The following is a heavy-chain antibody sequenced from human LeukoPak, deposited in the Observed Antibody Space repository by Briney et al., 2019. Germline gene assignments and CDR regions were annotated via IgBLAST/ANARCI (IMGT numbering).Heavy chain of an antibody. V-gene: IGHV3-21*01. CDR3: ARDHQGYCSGGSCARSY. J-gene: IGHJ4*02. D-gene: IGHD2-15*01. Sequence: GGSLRLSCAASGFTFSSYSMNWVRRAPGKGLEWVSSISSSSSYIYYADSVKGRFTISRDNAKNSLYLQMNSLRAEDTAVYYCARDHQGYCSGGSCARSYWGQGTLVTVSS. CDR1: GFTFSSYS. CDR2: ISSSSSYI.